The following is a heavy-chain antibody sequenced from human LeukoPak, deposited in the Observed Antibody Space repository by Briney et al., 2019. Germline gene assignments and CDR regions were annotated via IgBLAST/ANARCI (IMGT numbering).Heavy chain of an antibody. D-gene: IGHD6-13*01. CDR3: AKDSYSKGDF. Sequence: GGSLRLSRAASGFTFSSYAMSWVRQAPGKGLEWVANIKNDGAVKNYVDSVKGRFTISRDNAKNSLYLQMNSLRAEDTAVYYCAKDSYSKGDFWGQGVLVTVSS. CDR1: GFTFSSYA. J-gene: IGHJ4*02. V-gene: IGHV3-7*01. CDR2: IKNDGAVK.